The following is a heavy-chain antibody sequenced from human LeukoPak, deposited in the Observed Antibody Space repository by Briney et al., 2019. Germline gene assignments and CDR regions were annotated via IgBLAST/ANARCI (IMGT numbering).Heavy chain of an antibody. CDR3: ARAGTVVSYFGY. J-gene: IGHJ4*02. V-gene: IGHV4-59*01. Sequence: SETLSLTCTVSGGSISSYYWSWIRQPPGKGLEWIGYIYYSGSTNYNPSLKSRVTISLDTSKNQLSLKLSSVSAADTAVYYCARAGTVVSYFGYWGQGTLVTVSS. D-gene: IGHD3-22*01. CDR2: IYYSGST. CDR1: GGSISSYY.